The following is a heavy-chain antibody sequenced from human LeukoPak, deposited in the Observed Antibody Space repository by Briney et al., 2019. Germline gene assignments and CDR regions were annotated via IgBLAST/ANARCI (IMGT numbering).Heavy chain of an antibody. CDR1: GFTFSSYG. CDR3: ARDKGNTIVGAMIDAFDI. D-gene: IGHD1-26*01. CDR2: IWYDGSNK. V-gene: IGHV3-33*01. J-gene: IGHJ3*02. Sequence: GGSLRLSCAASGFTFSSYGMHWVRQAPGKGLEWVAVIWYDGSNKYYADSVKGRFTISRDNSKNTLYLQMNSLRAEDTAVYYCARDKGNTIVGAMIDAFDIWGQGTMVTVSS.